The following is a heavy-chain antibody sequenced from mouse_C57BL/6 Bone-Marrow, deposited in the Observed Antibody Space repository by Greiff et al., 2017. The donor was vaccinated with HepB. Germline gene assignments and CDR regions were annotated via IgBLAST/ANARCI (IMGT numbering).Heavy chain of an antibody. CDR1: GFTFSSYA. CDR2: ISDGGSYT. V-gene: IGHV5-4*01. CDR3: ARVCYFDV. J-gene: IGHJ1*03. Sequence: DVQLQESGGGLVKPGGSLKLSCAASGFTFSSYAMSWVRQTPEKRLEWVATISDGGSYTYYPDNVKGRFTISRDNAKNNLYLQMSHLKSEDTAMYYCARVCYFDVWGTGTTVTVSS.